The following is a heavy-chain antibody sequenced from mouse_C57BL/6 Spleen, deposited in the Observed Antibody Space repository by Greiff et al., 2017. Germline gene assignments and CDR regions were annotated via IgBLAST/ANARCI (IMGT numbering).Heavy chain of an antibody. CDR3: ARYPLYGSSHWYFDV. J-gene: IGHJ1*03. D-gene: IGHD1-1*01. Sequence: EVKLQESGPGLAKPSQTLSLTCSVTGYSITSDYWNWIRKFPGNKLEYMGYISYSGSTYYNPTLKSRISITRDTSKNQYYLQLNSVTTDDTATYFCARYPLYGSSHWYFDVWGTGTTVTVSS. CDR2: ISYSGST. V-gene: IGHV3-8*01. CDR1: GYSITSDY.